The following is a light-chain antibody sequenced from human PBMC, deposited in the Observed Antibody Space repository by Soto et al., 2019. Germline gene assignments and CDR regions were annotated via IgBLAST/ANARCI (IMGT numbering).Light chain of an antibody. Sequence: IVLTQSPATLSLSPGERATLSCRASQSVSSYLAWYQQKPGQAPRLLIYDASSRATGIPDRFSGSGSGTDFTLTISRLEPEDFAVYYCQQYGSSPQTFGQGTKVDIK. J-gene: IGKJ1*01. CDR1: QSVSSY. CDR3: QQYGSSPQT. CDR2: DAS. V-gene: IGKV3-20*01.